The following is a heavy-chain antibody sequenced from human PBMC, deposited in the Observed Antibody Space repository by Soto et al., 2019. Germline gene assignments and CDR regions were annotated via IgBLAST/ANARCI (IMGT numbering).Heavy chain of an antibody. Sequence: ASVKVSCKASGGTFSSYAISWVRQAPGQGLEWMGGIIPIFGTANYAQKFQGRVTITADESTSTAYMELSGLRSEDTAVYYCASPYCGGDCYSQYYYYYYGMDVWGQGTTVTVSS. V-gene: IGHV1-69*13. D-gene: IGHD2-21*02. CDR1: GGTFSSYA. CDR2: IIPIFGTA. CDR3: ASPYCGGDCYSQYYYYYYGMDV. J-gene: IGHJ6*02.